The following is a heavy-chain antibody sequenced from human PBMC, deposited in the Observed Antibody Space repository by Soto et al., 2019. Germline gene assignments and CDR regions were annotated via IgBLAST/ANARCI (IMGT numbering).Heavy chain of an antibody. V-gene: IGHV4-4*02. Sequence: QVQLQESGPGLVKPSGTLSLTCAVSGGSISSSNWWSWVRQPPGKGLEWIGEIYHSGSTNYNPSRKXXVXIXXDKSKNQFSLKLSSVTAADTAVYYCASSGAAGLAYWGQGTLVTVSS. CDR1: GGSISSSNW. D-gene: IGHD6-25*01. CDR3: ASSGAAGLAY. CDR2: IYHSGST. J-gene: IGHJ4*02.